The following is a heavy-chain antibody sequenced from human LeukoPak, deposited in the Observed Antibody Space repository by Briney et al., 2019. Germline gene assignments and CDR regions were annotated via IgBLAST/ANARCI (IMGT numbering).Heavy chain of an antibody. Sequence: GGSLRLSCAASGFTFKTYWMSWVRQPPGKGLEWVANIKQDGSDEYYVDSVKGRFTISRDNAKNSLFLQINSLRFDDTAVYYCAREEGGYFDSWGQGTLVTVSS. CDR2: IKQDGSDE. CDR1: GFTFKTYW. CDR3: AREEGGYFDS. J-gene: IGHJ4*02. V-gene: IGHV3-7*01.